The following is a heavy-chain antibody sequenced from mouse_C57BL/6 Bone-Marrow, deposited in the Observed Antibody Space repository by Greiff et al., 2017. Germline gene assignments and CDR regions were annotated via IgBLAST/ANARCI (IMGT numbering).Heavy chain of an antibody. CDR3: TGYYSNFYAIDY. V-gene: IGHV6-3*01. CDR1: GFTFSNYW. D-gene: IGHD2-5*01. J-gene: IGHJ4*01. Sequence: VQLKESGGGLVQPGGSMKLSCVASGFTFSNYWMNWVRQSPEKGLEWVAQIRLKSDNYATHYAESVKGRFTISRDDSKSSVYLQMNNLRAEDTGIYYCTGYYSNFYAIDYWGQGTSVTVSS. CDR2: IRLKSDNYAT.